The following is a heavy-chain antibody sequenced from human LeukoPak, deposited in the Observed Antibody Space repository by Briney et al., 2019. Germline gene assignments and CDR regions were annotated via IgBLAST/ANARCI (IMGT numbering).Heavy chain of an antibody. CDR2: INRNSSDI. CDR3: ARARALFDY. J-gene: IGHJ4*02. CDR1: GFTFNSYS. D-gene: IGHD1-26*01. Sequence: PGGSLRLSCAASGFTFNSYSMNWVRQTPGKGLEWVSYINRNSSDIYYADSVKGRFTISRDNAKNSLYLQMHSLRAEDTAVYYRARARALFDYWGQGTLVTVSS. V-gene: IGHV3-21*01.